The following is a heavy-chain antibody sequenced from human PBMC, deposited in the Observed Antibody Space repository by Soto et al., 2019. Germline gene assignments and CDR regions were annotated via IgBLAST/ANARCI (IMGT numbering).Heavy chain of an antibody. Sequence: LRLSCAASGFTFSTYEMNWVRQAPGKGLEWVSYISSSGSTIYYADSVKGRFTISRDNAKKSLYLQMNSLRDEDTAVYYCARDLGGYSSSWYYFDYWGQGTLVTVSS. J-gene: IGHJ4*02. V-gene: IGHV3-48*03. CDR3: ARDLGGYSSSWYYFDY. CDR2: ISSSGSTI. D-gene: IGHD6-13*01. CDR1: GFTFSTYE.